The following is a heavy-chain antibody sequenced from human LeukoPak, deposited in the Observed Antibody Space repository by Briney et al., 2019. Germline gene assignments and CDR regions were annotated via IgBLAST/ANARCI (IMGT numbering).Heavy chain of an antibody. D-gene: IGHD3-10*01. CDR3: AKQFLWFGELSHFDY. CDR1: GFTFSSCG. CDR2: IRSDGNYK. J-gene: IGHJ4*02. Sequence: GGSLRLSCAASGFTFSSCGMHWVRQAPGKGLEWVAFIRSDGNYKYYADSVKGRFTISRDNSKNTLYVQMNSLRAEDTAVYYCAKQFLWFGELSHFDYWGQGTLVSVSS. V-gene: IGHV3-30*02.